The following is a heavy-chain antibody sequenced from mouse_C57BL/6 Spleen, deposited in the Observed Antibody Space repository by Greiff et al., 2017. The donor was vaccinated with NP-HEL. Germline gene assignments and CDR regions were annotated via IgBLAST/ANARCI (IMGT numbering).Heavy chain of an antibody. J-gene: IGHJ2*01. CDR1: GYTFTSYW. V-gene: IGHV1-72*01. CDR3: ARWGIYYYGQLYFDY. Sequence: QVQLQQPGAELVKPGASVKLSCKASGYTFTSYWMHWVKQRPGRGPEWIGRIDPNSGGTKYNEKFKSKATLTVDKPSSTAYMQLSSLTSEDSAVYYCARWGIYYYGQLYFDYWGQGTTLTVSS. D-gene: IGHD1-1*01. CDR2: IDPNSGGT.